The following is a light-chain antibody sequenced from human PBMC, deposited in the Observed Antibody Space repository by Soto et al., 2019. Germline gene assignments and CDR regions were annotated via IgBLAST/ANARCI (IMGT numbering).Light chain of an antibody. V-gene: IGKV3-20*01. Sequence: EIVLTQSPGTLSLSPGERATLSCRASQSVSSYYLAWYQQKPGQAPRLLIYGASSRATGIPDRFSGSGSGTDFTLTISRLEPEDFVVYYCQHYGSSRWTFGQGTKVEIK. J-gene: IGKJ1*01. CDR2: GAS. CDR1: QSVSSYY. CDR3: QHYGSSRWT.